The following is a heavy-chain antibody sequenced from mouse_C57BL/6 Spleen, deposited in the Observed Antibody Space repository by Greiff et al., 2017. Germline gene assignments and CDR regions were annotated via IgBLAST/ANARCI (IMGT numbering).Heavy chain of an antibody. J-gene: IGHJ2*01. V-gene: IGHV5-17*01. CDR2: ISSGSSTI. CDR3: AIYSNYYFDY. D-gene: IGHD2-5*01. Sequence: EVMLVEPGGGLVKPGASLKLSCAASGFTFSDYGMHWVRQAPEKGLEWVAYISSGSSTIYYADTVKGRFTISRDNAKNTLFLQMTSLRSEDTAMYYCAIYSNYYFDYWDQGTTRTVSS. CDR1: GFTFSDYG.